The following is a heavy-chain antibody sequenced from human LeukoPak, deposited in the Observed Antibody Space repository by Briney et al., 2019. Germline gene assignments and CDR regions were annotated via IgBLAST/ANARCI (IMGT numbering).Heavy chain of an antibody. CDR3: ARAVDLVVVAPATRGYYGMDV. Sequence: GGSLRLSCAASGSTFSTYWMNWVRQAPGKCLEWVSFISTTGSYKYYADSVKGRFTISRDNARDSLYLQMNGLRAEDTAVYLCARAVDLVVVAPATRGYYGMDVWGQGTTVTVSS. V-gene: IGHV3-21*01. D-gene: IGHD2-15*01. CDR1: GSTFSTYW. CDR2: ISTTGSYK. J-gene: IGHJ6*02.